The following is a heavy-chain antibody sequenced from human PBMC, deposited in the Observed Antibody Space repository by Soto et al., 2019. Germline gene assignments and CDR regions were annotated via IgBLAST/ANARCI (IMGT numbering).Heavy chain of an antibody. V-gene: IGHV3-72*01. D-gene: IGHD2-15*01. CDR1: GFTFSDYY. CDR3: TRVPTPVPAAIDI. Sequence: EVQLVESGGGLVQPGGSPRLSCAASGFTFSDYYMDWVRQAPGKGLDWVGRIRNEANSYTAEYAASVKGRFTMSRDDSKNSLYLQMNSLKTEDTAVYYCTRVPTPVPAAIDIWGQGTMVTVSS. J-gene: IGHJ3*02. CDR2: IRNEANSYTA.